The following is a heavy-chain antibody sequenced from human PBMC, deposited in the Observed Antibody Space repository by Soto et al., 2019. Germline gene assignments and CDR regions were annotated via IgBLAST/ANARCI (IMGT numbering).Heavy chain of an antibody. Sequence: GGSLRLSCAASGFTFSGSAMHWVRQASGKGLEWVGRIRNKANIYATVYAASVKGRFTISRDDSKNTAYLQMNSLKTEDTAVYYCTRPNFGVVIIGDAFDIWGQGTMVTVSS. V-gene: IGHV3-73*01. J-gene: IGHJ3*02. CDR3: TRPNFGVVIIGDAFDI. CDR2: IRNKANIYAT. CDR1: GFTFSGSA. D-gene: IGHD3-3*01.